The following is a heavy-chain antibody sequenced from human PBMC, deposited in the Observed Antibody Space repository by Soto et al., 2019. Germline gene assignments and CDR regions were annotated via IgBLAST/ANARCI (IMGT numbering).Heavy chain of an antibody. CDR2: ISYDGSNK. Sequence: PGGSLRLSCAGSGFTFSSYGMHWVRQAPGKGLEWVAVISYDGSNKYYADFVKGRPTISRDNSKNTLSLQMDSLRPEDTAVYYCARSYYYMDVWGKGTTVTVSS. CDR1: GFTFSSYG. V-gene: IGHV3-30*03. CDR3: ARSYYYMDV. J-gene: IGHJ6*03.